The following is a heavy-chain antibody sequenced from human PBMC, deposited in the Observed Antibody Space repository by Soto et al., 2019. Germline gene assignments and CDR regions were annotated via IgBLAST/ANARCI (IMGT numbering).Heavy chain of an antibody. J-gene: IGHJ6*02. V-gene: IGHV4-30-2*01. CDR1: GGSISSVGYF. CDR2: ISHSGST. Sequence: SEILSRTCAVSGGSISSVGYFWSWIRQPPGQGLEGIGYISHSGSTHYNPSLKSRVTITVDRAKNQFSLKLSSVTAADTAVYSCARGSRLSSNYGNYYYYDGMDAWGQGTTVTVSS. CDR3: ARGSRLSSNYGNYYYYDGMDA. D-gene: IGHD4-4*01.